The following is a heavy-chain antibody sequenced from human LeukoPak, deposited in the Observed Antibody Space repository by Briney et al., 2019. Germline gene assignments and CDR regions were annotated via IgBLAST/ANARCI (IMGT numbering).Heavy chain of an antibody. CDR1: GYTFTNYY. J-gene: IGHJ4*02. D-gene: IGHD6-6*01. CDR3: ARGRIAARMVDY. CDR2: ISPRGGST. Sequence: ASVKVSCKASGYTFTNYYMHWVRQAPGQGLEWLGLISPRGGSTWYAQRFQGRVTMTRDTSISTAYMELRSLRSDDTAVYYCARGRIAARMVDYWGQGTLVTVSS. V-gene: IGHV1-46*01.